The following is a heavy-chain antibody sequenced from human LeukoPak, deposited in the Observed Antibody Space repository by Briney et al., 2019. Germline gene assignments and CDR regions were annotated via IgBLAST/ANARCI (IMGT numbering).Heavy chain of an antibody. J-gene: IGHJ4*02. CDR1: GYTFTVYY. CDR3: AREVAVAGTEDFDY. D-gene: IGHD6-19*01. Sequence: ASVKVSCKASGYTFTVYYMHWVRQAPGQGLEWMGWINPNSGGTNYAQKFQGRVTMTRDTSISTAYMELSRLRSDDTAVYYCAREVAVAGTEDFDYWGQGTLVTVSS. V-gene: IGHV1-2*02. CDR2: INPNSGGT.